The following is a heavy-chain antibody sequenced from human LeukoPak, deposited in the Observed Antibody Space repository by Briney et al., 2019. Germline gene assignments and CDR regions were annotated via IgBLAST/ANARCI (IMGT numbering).Heavy chain of an antibody. CDR2: IHYSGST. V-gene: IGHV4-34*01. CDR1: GGSFSGYY. D-gene: IGHD2-15*01. Sequence: SETLSLTCAVYGGSFSGYYWSWIRQPPGKGLEWIGSIHYSGSTYYNPSLQSRVTISIDTTKNQFSLKLRFVTAADTAVYYCARVRCSGGSCPYYYYYYYMDVWGKGTTVTVSS. J-gene: IGHJ6*03. CDR3: ARVRCSGGSCPYYYYYYYMDV.